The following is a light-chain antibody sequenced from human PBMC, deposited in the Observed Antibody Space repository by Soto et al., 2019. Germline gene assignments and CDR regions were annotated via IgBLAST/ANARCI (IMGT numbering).Light chain of an antibody. CDR1: NIGSKS. CDR2: YDS. Sequence: SYELTQPPSVSVAPGKTARITCGGNNIGSKSVHWYQQKPGQAPVLVIYYDSDRPSGIPERFSGSNSGNTATLTIRRVDAGDEADYYRQVWDSSSDHPFGGGNQHNVL. J-gene: IGLJ2*01. V-gene: IGLV3-21*04. CDR3: QVWDSSSDHP.